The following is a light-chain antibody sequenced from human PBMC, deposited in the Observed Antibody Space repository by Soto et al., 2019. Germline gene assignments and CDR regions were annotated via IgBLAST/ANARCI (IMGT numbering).Light chain of an antibody. Sequence: DIQMTQSPSSLSASVGDRVTITCRASQGIRKDLGWYQQKPGKAPQRLIYDVYSLHSGVPSRFSGSGSGTEITLTISSLQPEDSATYYCLQHNSYPLTFGGGTKVEIK. CDR3: LQHNSYPLT. J-gene: IGKJ4*01. V-gene: IGKV1-17*01. CDR2: DVY. CDR1: QGIRKD.